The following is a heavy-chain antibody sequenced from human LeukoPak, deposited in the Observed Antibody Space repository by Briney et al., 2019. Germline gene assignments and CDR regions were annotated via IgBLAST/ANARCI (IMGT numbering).Heavy chain of an antibody. J-gene: IGHJ5*02. CDR2: IGTAGDT. CDR1: GVIFSSYD. CDR3: ASSPAYSSSWYAIDT. D-gene: IGHD6-13*01. V-gene: IGHV3-13*01. Sequence: GGSLRLSCAASGVIFSSYDMHWVRQAAGKGLEWVSGIGTAGDTYYPGSVKGRFTISRENAKNSLYLHMNSLSAGDTDMYYCASSPAYSSSWYAIDTWGQGTLVTVSS.